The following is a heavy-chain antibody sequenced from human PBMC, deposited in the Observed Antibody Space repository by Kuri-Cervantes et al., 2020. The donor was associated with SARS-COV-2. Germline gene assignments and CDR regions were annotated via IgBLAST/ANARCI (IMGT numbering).Heavy chain of an antibody. Sequence: AAVKVSCKASGYTFTGYYMHWVRQAPGQGLEWMGWINPNSGGTNYAKKFQGWVTMTRDTSISTAYMELSRLRSDDTAVYYCARGGITGTTGNWYFDLWGRGTLVTVSS. J-gene: IGHJ2*01. CDR3: ARGGITGTTGNWYFDL. V-gene: IGHV1-2*04. D-gene: IGHD1-7*01. CDR2: INPNSGGT. CDR1: GYTFTGYY.